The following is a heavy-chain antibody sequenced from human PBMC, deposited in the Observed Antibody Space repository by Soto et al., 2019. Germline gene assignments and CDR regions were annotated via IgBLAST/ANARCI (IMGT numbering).Heavy chain of an antibody. CDR3: AREYTYGSNFFDC. CDR1: GCSISSSAYY. CDR2: ISHSGSN. V-gene: IGHV4-31*03. J-gene: IGHJ4*02. D-gene: IGHD5-18*01. Sequence: QVQLQESGPGLVKPSQTLSLTCTVSGCSISSSAYYWSWIRQHPGKGLEWSGYISHSGSNYYTPSRKSRVIISVDTSKNQFSLSLTSVTAADTAVYYCAREYTYGSNFFDCWGQGALVTVSS.